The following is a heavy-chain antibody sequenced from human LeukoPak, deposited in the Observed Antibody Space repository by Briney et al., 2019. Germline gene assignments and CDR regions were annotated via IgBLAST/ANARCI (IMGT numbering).Heavy chain of an antibody. D-gene: IGHD1-1*01. Sequence: ASVKVSCKASGYTFTSYAMNWVRQAPGQGLEWMGWISAYNGNTNYAQKLQGRVTMTTDTSTSTAYMELRSLRSDDTAVYYCARDLDPPSGFDPWGQGTLVTVSS. CDR2: ISAYNGNT. CDR1: GYTFTSYA. V-gene: IGHV1-18*01. CDR3: ARDLDPPSGFDP. J-gene: IGHJ5*02.